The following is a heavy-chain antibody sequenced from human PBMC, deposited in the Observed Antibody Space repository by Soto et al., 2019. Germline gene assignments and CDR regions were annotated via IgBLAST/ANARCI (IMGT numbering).Heavy chain of an antibody. CDR3: ARVPRTGDQRITMVRGRGQGFAFDI. J-gene: IGHJ3*02. D-gene: IGHD3-10*01. Sequence: GGSLRLSCAASGFTFSSYSMNWVRQAPGKGLEWVSSISSSSSYIYYADSVKGRFTISRDNAKNSLYLQMNSLRAEDTAVYYCARVPRTGDQRITMVRGRGQGFAFDIWGQGTMVTVSS. V-gene: IGHV3-21*01. CDR1: GFTFSSYS. CDR2: ISSSSSYI.